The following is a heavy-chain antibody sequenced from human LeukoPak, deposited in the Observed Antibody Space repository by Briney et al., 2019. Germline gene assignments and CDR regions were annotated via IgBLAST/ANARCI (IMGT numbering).Heavy chain of an antibody. Sequence: GGSLRLSCAASGFTFSSYWMGWVRQAPGKGPEWVAHIKEDGSEKYYVDSVKGRFTMFRDNAKNSLYLQMNSLRAEDTALYYCARDLGYCSGRACYSAFDYWGQGTLVTVAS. D-gene: IGHD2-15*01. CDR2: IKEDGSEK. V-gene: IGHV3-7*01. CDR3: ARDLGYCSGRACYSAFDY. J-gene: IGHJ4*02. CDR1: GFTFSSYW.